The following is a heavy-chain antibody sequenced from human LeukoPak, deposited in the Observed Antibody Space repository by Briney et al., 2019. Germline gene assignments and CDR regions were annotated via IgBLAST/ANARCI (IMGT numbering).Heavy chain of an antibody. CDR1: GVSFSSHD. CDR2: VWSDGSNK. CDR3: ASGTYYGSGSWGY. V-gene: IGHV3-33*01. Sequence: PGGSLTLSCAASGVSFSSHDMHWVRQAPGKGLEWVSVVWSDGSNKYYADSVKGRFTISRDNSRNTVYLQMNSLRDEDTAVYYCASGTYYGSGSWGYWGQGTLVTVSS. D-gene: IGHD3-10*01. J-gene: IGHJ4*02.